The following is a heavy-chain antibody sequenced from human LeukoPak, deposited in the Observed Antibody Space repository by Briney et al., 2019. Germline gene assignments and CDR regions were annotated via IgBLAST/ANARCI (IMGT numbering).Heavy chain of an antibody. D-gene: IGHD3-22*01. CDR2: INAGNGNT. Sequence: GASVNVSCKASGYTFTIYAMHWVRQAPGQRLEWMGWINAGNGNTKYSQKFQGRVTITRDTSASTAYMELSSLRSEDTAVYYCARDRFPLNYYDSSGYYLTWGQGTLVTVSS. V-gene: IGHV1-3*01. J-gene: IGHJ5*02. CDR1: GYTFTIYA. CDR3: ARDRFPLNYYDSSGYYLT.